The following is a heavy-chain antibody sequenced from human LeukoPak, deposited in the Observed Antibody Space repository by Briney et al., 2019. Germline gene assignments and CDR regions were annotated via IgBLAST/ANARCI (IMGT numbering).Heavy chain of an antibody. V-gene: IGHV3-66*01. Sequence: AGGSLRLSCAASGFTDSTNYMSWVRQAPGKGLEWVSVIYSDGSPYYADSVKGRFTISRDNAKNSLYLQMNSLRAEDTAVYYCARDGRTDTAMVYYFDYWGQGALVTVSS. J-gene: IGHJ4*02. CDR3: ARDGRTDTAMVYYFDY. D-gene: IGHD5-18*01. CDR1: GFTDSTNY. CDR2: IYSDGSP.